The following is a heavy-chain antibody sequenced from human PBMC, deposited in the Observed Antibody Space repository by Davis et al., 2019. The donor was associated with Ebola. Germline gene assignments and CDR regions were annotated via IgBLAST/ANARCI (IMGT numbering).Heavy chain of an antibody. CDR3: ARVTVLYGLDV. CDR1: GFRFSDHY. Sequence: PGGSLRLSCAASGFRFSDHYMDWVRQAPGKGLEWVGRIRNKANGYTIEYAASVKGRFRISRDDSNKSLYLQMHSLKSEDTAMYYCARVTVLYGLDVWGQGTTVTVSS. J-gene: IGHJ6*02. V-gene: IGHV3-72*01. CDR2: IRNKANGYTI. D-gene: IGHD4-23*01.